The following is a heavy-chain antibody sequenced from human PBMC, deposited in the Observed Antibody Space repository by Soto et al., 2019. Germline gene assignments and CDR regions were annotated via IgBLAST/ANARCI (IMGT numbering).Heavy chain of an antibody. CDR1: GYTFTSYG. D-gene: IGHD3-3*01. J-gene: IGHJ6*02. CDR3: ARDGFTISGDSSYGMDV. V-gene: IGHV1-18*01. Sequence: GASVKVSCKASGYTFTSYGISWVRQAPGQGLEWMGWISAYNGNTNYAQKLQGRVTMTTDTSTSTAYMELRSLRSDDTAVYYCARDGFTISGDSSYGMDVWGQGTTVTVSS. CDR2: ISAYNGNT.